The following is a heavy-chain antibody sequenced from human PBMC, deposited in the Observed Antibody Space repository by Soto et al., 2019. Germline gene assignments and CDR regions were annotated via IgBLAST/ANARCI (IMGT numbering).Heavy chain of an antibody. CDR2: IKSSTDGGTA. J-gene: IGHJ4*02. CDR1: GFSFKDAW. V-gene: IGHV3-15*07. CDR3: TSFCQLRGRLFYY. D-gene: IGHD3-16*01. Sequence: EVQLVESGGGFVESGGSLRLSCAASGFSFKDAWMTWVRQAPGKGLEWVGRIKSSTDGGTADYGAAVKGRFTMSRDDSKDTLYLHMDGLKREDTGVYYCTSFCQLRGRLFYYWGPGTQVNVSS.